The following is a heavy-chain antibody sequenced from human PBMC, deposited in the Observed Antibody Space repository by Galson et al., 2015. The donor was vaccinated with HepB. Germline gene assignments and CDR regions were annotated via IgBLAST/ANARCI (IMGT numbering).Heavy chain of an antibody. CDR3: ATKEVVDIAVAGSKFDY. CDR1: GDSVSSNSAA. CDR2: TYYRSKWFN. D-gene: IGHD6-19*01. J-gene: IGHJ4*02. Sequence: CAISGDSVSSNSAAWNWIRQSPSRGLEWLGRTYYRSKWFNDYAVSVKSRITFNPDTSKNQFSLQLNSVTPDDTAVYYCATKEVVDIAVAGSKFDYWGQGTLVTVSS. V-gene: IGHV6-1*01.